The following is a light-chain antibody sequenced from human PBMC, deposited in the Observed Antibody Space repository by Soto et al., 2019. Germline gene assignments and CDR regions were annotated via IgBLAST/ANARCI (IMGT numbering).Light chain of an antibody. CDR3: QQYGSSPGT. V-gene: IGKV3-20*01. CDR1: QSLNRKY. Sequence: EVVLSQSPGILSLSPGDRATLSCRASQSLNRKYLAWYQQKPGQAPRPLIYGASNRATGTPDRFSGSGSGTDFTLTISRLEPEDFAVYYCQQYGSSPGTFGQGTRLEI. J-gene: IGKJ5*01. CDR2: GAS.